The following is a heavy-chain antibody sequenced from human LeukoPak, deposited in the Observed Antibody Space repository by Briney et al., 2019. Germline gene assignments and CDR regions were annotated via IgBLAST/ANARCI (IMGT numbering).Heavy chain of an antibody. J-gene: IGHJ4*02. V-gene: IGHV3-74*01. CDR2: IDRDGIST. CDR3: TRDRRGDNGVGY. D-gene: IGHD4-17*01. Sequence: GGSLRLSCAASGFTFSSYWMHWVRQAPGKGLVWVSRIDRDGISTRYADSVKGRFTISRDNAKNTLYPQMNSLRAEDTAVYFCTRDRRGDNGVGYWGQGTLVTVSS. CDR1: GFTFSSYW.